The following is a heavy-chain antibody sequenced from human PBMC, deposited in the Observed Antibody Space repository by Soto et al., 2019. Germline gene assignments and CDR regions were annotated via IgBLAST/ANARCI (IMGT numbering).Heavy chain of an antibody. CDR3: AKCFSGHYYDF. J-gene: IGHJ4*02. V-gene: IGHV3-23*01. CDR1: GF. CDR2: ISDYGANT. Sequence: EVQVLESGGGLVQPGGSLRLSCAASGFMSWVRQAPGKGLEWVSAISDYGANTYYVDSVKGRFTISRDNAKNTLYLQMNSLRADDAAVYYCAKCFSGHYYDFRGQGTLVTVSS. D-gene: IGHD3-22*01.